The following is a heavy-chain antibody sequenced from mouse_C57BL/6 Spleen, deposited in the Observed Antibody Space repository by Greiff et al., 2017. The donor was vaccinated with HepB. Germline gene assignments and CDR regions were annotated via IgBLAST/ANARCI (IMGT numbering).Heavy chain of an antibody. J-gene: IGHJ2*01. D-gene: IGHD2-4*01. CDR2: IYPGSGNT. Sequence: QVQLQQSGAELVRPGASVKLSCKASGYTFTDYYINWVKQRPGQGLEWIARIYPGSGNTYYNEKFKGKATLTAEKSSSTAYMQLSSLTSEDSAVYFCAREDYDYHFDYWGQGTTLTVSS. CDR1: GYTFTDYY. CDR3: AREDYDYHFDY. V-gene: IGHV1-76*01.